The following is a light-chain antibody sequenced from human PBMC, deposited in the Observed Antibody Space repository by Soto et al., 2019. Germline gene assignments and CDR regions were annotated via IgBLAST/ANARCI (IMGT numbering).Light chain of an antibody. CDR3: QQYGTSPQT. Sequence: AIRMTQSPSSFSASTGDRVTITCRASQGISSYLAWYQQKPGKAPKLLIYAASTLQSGVPSRFSGSGSGTDFTLTISCLQSEDFATYYCQQYGTSPQTFGQGTKVDFK. CDR1: QGISSY. V-gene: IGKV1-8*01. CDR2: AAS. J-gene: IGKJ1*01.